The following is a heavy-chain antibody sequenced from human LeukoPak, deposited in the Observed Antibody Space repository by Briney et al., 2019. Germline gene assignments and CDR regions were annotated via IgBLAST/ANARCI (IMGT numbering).Heavy chain of an antibody. J-gene: IGHJ4*02. D-gene: IGHD3-22*01. CDR1: GFTFSTYA. V-gene: IGHV3-23*01. Sequence: GGSLRLSCVASGFTFSTYAMSSVRQAARTRLKGFSSISGSGGSTYYPDSVKGRFTMSRDNSRNTLCLQMNSLRAEDTAVYYCAKTESSSYFYTYFNYWGQGTLVTVSS. CDR2: ISGSGGST. CDR3: AKTESSSYFYTYFNY.